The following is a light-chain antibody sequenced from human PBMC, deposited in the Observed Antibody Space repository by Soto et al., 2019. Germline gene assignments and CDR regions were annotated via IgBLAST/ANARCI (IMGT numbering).Light chain of an antibody. CDR3: QQLKRYPLS. Sequence: QLAQSPSSLSASIGDRVTITCRASQGISSYLAWYQQKPGKAPELLIDAASTLQSGVPSRFSGSGSGTDFTLTISSLQPEDFATYYCQQLKRYPLSFGGGTKVEIK. CDR1: QGISSY. V-gene: IGKV1-9*01. J-gene: IGKJ4*01. CDR2: AAS.